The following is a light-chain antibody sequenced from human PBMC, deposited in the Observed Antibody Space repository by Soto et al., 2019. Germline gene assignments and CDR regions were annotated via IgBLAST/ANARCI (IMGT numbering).Light chain of an antibody. J-gene: IGKJ4*01. CDR2: DAS. V-gene: IGKV3-11*01. CDR1: QSVSSS. Sequence: EIVLTQSPATLSLSPGERATLSCRASQSVSSSLAWYQQTPGQEPRLLVYDASTRATGVPARFSGSGSGTDFTLTISTLEPEDFASYLCQQHANRPFLTFGGGIKVDIK. CDR3: QQHANRPFLT.